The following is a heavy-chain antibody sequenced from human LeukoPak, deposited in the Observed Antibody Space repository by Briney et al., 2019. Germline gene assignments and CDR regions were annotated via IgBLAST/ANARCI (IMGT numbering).Heavy chain of an antibody. CDR3: AREVGVGLDWFDP. CDR2: IYYSGST. D-gene: IGHD3-10*01. CDR1: GGSISSSSYY. Sequence: SETLSLTCTVSGGSISSSSYYWGWIRQPPGKGLEWIGSIYYSGSTYYNPSLKSRVTISVDTSKNEFSLQLRSVTAADTAVYYCAREVGVGLDWFDPWGQGTLLTVSS. V-gene: IGHV4-39*07. J-gene: IGHJ5*02.